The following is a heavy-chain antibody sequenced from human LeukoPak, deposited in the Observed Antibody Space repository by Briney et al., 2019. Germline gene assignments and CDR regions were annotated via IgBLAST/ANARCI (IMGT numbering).Heavy chain of an antibody. V-gene: IGHV4-39*02. CDR1: GGSISSSSYY. CDR2: IYYNGNT. CDR3: ARVPDLYSSSWYFDY. D-gene: IGHD6-13*01. Sequence: PSETLSLTCTVSGGSISSSSYYWGWIRQPPGKGLEWIGSIYYNGNTYYNPSLKSRVTISADTSKNHFSLKLSAVTAADTAVYYCARVPDLYSSSWYFDYWGQGTLVTVSS. J-gene: IGHJ4*02.